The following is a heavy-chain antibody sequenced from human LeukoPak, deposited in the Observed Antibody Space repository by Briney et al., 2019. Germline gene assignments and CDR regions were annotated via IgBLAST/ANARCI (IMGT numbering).Heavy chain of an antibody. J-gene: IGHJ5*02. CDR1: GGSISSYY. D-gene: IGHD3-10*01. CDR2: IYYSGST. V-gene: IGHV4-59*01. Sequence: SETLSLTCTVSGGSISSYYWSRIRQPPGKGLEWIGYIYYSGSTNYNPSLKSRVTISVDTSKNQFSLKLSSVTVADTAVYYCARDNGFAGFGELYHNWFDPWGQGTLVTVSS. CDR3: ARDNGFAGFGELYHNWFDP.